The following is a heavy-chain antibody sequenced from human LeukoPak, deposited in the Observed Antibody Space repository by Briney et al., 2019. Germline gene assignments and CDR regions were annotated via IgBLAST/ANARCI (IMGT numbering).Heavy chain of an antibody. Sequence: PGGSLRLSCVASGFALSSYAMNWVRQAPGKGLEWVSYIGSNFETIYADSVKGRFTISRHDAKNSLLLQMNSLRDDDAAVYYCTRPDYYCGAESYGGDYWGQGTLVTVSS. J-gene: IGHJ4*02. CDR3: TRPDYYCGAESYGGDY. CDR1: GFALSSYA. CDR2: IGSNFETI. V-gene: IGHV3-48*02. D-gene: IGHD3-10*01.